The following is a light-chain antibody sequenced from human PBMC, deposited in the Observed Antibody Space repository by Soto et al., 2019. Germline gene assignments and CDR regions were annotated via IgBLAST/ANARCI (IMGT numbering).Light chain of an antibody. Sequence: EIVMTQSPCSLSVSPGESATLSCRASQSVSTNLAWYRQKPGQSPRLLIYGASTRATVIPDRFSGSGSGTEFTLTISSLQSEDFAVYYCQQYHEWPLTFGGGTKVDIK. CDR1: QSVSTN. J-gene: IGKJ4*01. CDR2: GAS. V-gene: IGKV3-15*01. CDR3: QQYHEWPLT.